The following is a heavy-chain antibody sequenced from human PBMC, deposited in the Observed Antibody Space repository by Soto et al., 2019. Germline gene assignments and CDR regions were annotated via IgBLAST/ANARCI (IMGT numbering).Heavy chain of an antibody. D-gene: IGHD1-1*01. J-gene: IGHJ4*02. Sequence: GASVKVSCKASGYTFTYYYIHWVRQAPGQGLEWMGIINPSGGTTTYAQEFQGRVAMTRDTSTSTVYMELSSLRSEDTAVYYCAREGPVEMATTAWDYWGQGTLVTVSS. CDR3: AREGPVEMATTAWDY. CDR1: GYTFTYYY. CDR2: INPSGGTT. V-gene: IGHV1-46*01.